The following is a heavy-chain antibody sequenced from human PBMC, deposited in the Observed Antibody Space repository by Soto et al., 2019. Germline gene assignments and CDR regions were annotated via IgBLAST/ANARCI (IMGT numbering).Heavy chain of an antibody. CDR3: ALVFNSNSGSYRYFDY. J-gene: IGHJ4*02. CDR1: GFSLTTGGVG. CDR2: IYWDDDK. D-gene: IGHD3-16*02. V-gene: IGHV2-5*02. Sequence: QITLKESGPTLVNPTQTLTLTCTFSGFSLTTGGVGVGWIRQPPGKALEWLALIYWDDDKRYSPSLKSSLTNTKDNSKTQVVLTLANVGSVDTATFYCALVFNSNSGSYRYFDYWGQGTLVTVSS.